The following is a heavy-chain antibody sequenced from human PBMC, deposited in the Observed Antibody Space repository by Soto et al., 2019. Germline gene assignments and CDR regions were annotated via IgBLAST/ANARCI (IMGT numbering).Heavy chain of an antibody. CDR3: TSGYFYASTGYYPAEYFQH. CDR1: GGTFSNYA. D-gene: IGHD3-22*01. J-gene: IGHJ1*01. Sequence: QVQLVQSGAEVKKPGSSVKVSCRASGGTFSNYAISWVRQAPGQGLEWRGGIIPIFGTANYAQKFQGRVTITADESTTTAYMELSSLRSEDTAIYYCTSGYFYASTGYYPAEYFQHWGQGTLVTVSS. CDR2: IIPIFGTA. V-gene: IGHV1-69*01.